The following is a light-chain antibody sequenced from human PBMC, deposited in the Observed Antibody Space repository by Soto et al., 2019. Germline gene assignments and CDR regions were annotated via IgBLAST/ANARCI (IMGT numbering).Light chain of an antibody. Sequence: EIVLTQSPATLSLSPGERATLSCRASQSVSSYLAWYQQKPGQAPRLLIYDASNRATGIPARFSGSGSGTDFTLTISSLQSEDFAVYYCQQYNNWQYTFGQGTKLEIK. J-gene: IGKJ2*01. CDR2: DAS. CDR1: QSVSSY. V-gene: IGKV3-11*01. CDR3: QQYNNWQYT.